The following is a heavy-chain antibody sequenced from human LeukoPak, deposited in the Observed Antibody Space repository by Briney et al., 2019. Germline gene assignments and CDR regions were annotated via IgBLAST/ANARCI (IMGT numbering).Heavy chain of an antibody. J-gene: IGHJ4*02. CDR3: ARRGRDYYDSSGYFNLIYYFDY. Sequence: SETLSLTCTVSGGSISNYYWSWIRQPAGKGLEWIGRIYTSGSTNYNPSLKSRVTMSVDTSKNQFSLKLSSVTAADTAVYYCARRGRDYYDSSGYFNLIYYFDYWGQGTLVTVSS. CDR2: IYTSGST. V-gene: IGHV4-4*07. D-gene: IGHD3-22*01. CDR1: GGSISNYY.